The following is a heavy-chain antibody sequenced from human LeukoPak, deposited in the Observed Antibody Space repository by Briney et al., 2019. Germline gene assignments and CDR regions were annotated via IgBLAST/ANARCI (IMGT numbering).Heavy chain of an antibody. V-gene: IGHV1-46*01. CDR1: GYTFTSCY. Sequence: ASVKVSCKASGYTFTSCYMHWVRQAPGQGLEWMGIINPSGGSTSYAQKFQGRVTMTRDTSTSTVYMELSSLRSEDTAVYYCARGGIAAAGTSPYYFDYWGQGTLVTVSS. CDR2: INPSGGST. J-gene: IGHJ4*02. CDR3: ARGGIAAAGTSPYYFDY. D-gene: IGHD6-13*01.